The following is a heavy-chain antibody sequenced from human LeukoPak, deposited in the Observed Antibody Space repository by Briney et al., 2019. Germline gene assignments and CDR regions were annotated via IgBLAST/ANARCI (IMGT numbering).Heavy chain of an antibody. J-gene: IGHJ4*02. Sequence: SETLSLTCTVSGGSIRTYYWSWIRQPPGRGLEWIGYIFYSGTTNYNPSLKSRVTISVDTSKNQFSLKLTSVTAADTAVYYCARDWTSGFHSLDYWGQGTLVTVSS. CDR2: IFYSGTT. V-gene: IGHV4-59*01. CDR3: ARDWTSGFHSLDY. D-gene: IGHD3-22*01. CDR1: GGSIRTYY.